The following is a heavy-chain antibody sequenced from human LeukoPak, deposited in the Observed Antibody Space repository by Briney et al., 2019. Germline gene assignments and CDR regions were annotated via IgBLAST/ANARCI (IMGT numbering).Heavy chain of an antibody. J-gene: IGHJ5*02. CDR2: ISYDGSNK. CDR3: ARDRDGYSYGPFDP. Sequence: GGSLRLSCAASGFTFSSYAMHWVRQAPGKGLEWVAVISYDGSNKYYADSVKGRFTISRDNSKNTLYLQMNSLRAEDTAVYYCARDRDGYSYGPFDPWGQGTLVTVSS. CDR1: GFTFSSYA. D-gene: IGHD5-18*01. V-gene: IGHV3-30-3*01.